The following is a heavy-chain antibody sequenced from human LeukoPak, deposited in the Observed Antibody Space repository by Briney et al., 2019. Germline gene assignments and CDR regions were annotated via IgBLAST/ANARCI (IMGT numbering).Heavy chain of an antibody. CDR2: IWYDGSNK. V-gene: IGHV3-33*06. CDR3: AKDQGRIAAAGPNFDY. D-gene: IGHD6-13*01. Sequence: PGGSLRLSCAASGFTFSSYGMHWVRQAPGKGLEWGAVIWYDGSNKYYADSVKGRFTISRDNSKNTLYLQMNSLRAEDTAVYYCAKDQGRIAAAGPNFDYWGQGTLVTLSS. CDR1: GFTFSSYG. J-gene: IGHJ4*02.